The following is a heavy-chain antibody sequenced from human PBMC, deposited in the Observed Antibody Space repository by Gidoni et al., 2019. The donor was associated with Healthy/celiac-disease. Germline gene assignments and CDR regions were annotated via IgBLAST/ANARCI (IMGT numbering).Heavy chain of an antibody. Sequence: QVQLVESGGGLVTPGGSLRLSCAASGFPFSDYYMSWIRQAPGKGVEWVSYISSSSSYTNYADSVKGRFTISRDNAKNSLYLQMNSLRAEDTAVYYCARMYYDILTGSRPFDYWGQGTLVTVSS. D-gene: IGHD3-9*01. CDR2: ISSSSSYT. V-gene: IGHV3-11*05. J-gene: IGHJ4*02. CDR1: GFPFSDYY. CDR3: ARMYYDILTGSRPFDY.